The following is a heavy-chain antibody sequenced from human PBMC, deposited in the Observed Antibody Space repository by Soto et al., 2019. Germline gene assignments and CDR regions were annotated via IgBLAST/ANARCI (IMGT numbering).Heavy chain of an antibody. CDR3: ARDWGYGSGGGLDY. CDR2: IYSGGST. Sequence: EVQLVESGGGLVQPGGSLRLSCAASGFAVSSNYMSWVRQAPGKGLEWVSVIYSGGSTYYADSVKGRFTISRDNSKNTLYLQMNSLRAEDTAVYYWARDWGYGSGGGLDYWGQGTLVTVSS. J-gene: IGHJ4*02. D-gene: IGHD3-10*01. V-gene: IGHV3-66*01. CDR1: GFAVSSNY.